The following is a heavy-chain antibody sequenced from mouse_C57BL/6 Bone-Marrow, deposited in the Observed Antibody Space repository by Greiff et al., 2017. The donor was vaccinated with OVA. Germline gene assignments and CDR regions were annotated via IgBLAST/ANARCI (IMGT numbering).Heavy chain of an antibody. Sequence: EVQLVESGGDLVKPGGSLKLSCAASGFTFSSYGMSWVRQTPDKRLEWVATISSGGSYSYYPDSVKGRFTFSSANAKNTLYLQMSGLKSDDTAMYYCARPYYYWFAYWGQGTLVTVSA. CDR1: GFTFSSYG. V-gene: IGHV5-6*01. CDR2: ISSGGSYS. D-gene: IGHD1-1*01. CDR3: ARPYYYWFAY. J-gene: IGHJ3*01.